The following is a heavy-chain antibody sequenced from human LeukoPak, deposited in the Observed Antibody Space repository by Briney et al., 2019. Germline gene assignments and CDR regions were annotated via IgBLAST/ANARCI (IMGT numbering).Heavy chain of an antibody. CDR3: ARGTNYYCSGSYYTYYSYYYMDV. CDR1: GGSFSGYY. J-gene: IGHJ6*03. D-gene: IGHD3-10*01. V-gene: IGHV4-34*01. CDR2: INDSGST. Sequence: SETLSLTCAVYGGSFSGYYWSWIRQPPGKGLEWIGEINDSGSTNYYPSLKSRVTISVETSKNQFSLKLSSVTAVDRPGYYCARGTNYYCSGSYYTYYSYYYMDVWGKGTTVTVSS.